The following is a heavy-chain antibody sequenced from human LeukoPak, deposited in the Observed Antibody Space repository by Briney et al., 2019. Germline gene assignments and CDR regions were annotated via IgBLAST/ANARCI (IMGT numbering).Heavy chain of an antibody. D-gene: IGHD1-7*01. CDR1: SGSINFYY. CDR2: IYYRGST. J-gene: IGHJ4*02. V-gene: IGHV4-59*01. Sequence: SETLSLTCTVSSGSINFYYWSWIRQTPGKGPEGIGYIYYRGSTNYNPSLTSRVTISVDTPKNQFSLNLSSVTAADKAIYYCARTTGNYGYYFDYWGQGAQVTVSS. CDR3: ARTTGNYGYYFDY.